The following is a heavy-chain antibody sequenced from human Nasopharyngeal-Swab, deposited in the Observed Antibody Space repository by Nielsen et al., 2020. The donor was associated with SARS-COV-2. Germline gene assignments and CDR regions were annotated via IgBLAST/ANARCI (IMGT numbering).Heavy chain of an antibody. J-gene: IGHJ6*03. CDR3: ARDSSGYENYYYYYYMDV. Sequence: GESLKISCAASGFTFSSYAMSWVRQAPGKGLEWVSSISSSSSYIYYADSVKGRFTISRDNAKNSLYLQMNSLRAEDTAVYYCARDSSGYENYYYYYYMDVWGKGTTVTVSS. CDR2: ISSSSSYI. D-gene: IGHD5-12*01. V-gene: IGHV3-21*01. CDR1: GFTFSSYA.